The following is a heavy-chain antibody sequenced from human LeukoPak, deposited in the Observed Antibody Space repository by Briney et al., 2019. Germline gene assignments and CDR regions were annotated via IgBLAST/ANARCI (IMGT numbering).Heavy chain of an antibody. V-gene: IGHV3-30*02. CDR2: IRYDGSNK. Sequence: GGSLRLSCAASGFTFSSYAMHWVRQAPGKGLEWVTFIRYDGSNKYYADSVKGRFTISRDNSKNTLYLQMNSLRAEDTAVYYCARDRGWSQTYGSGTYGLDYWGQGTLVTVSS. CDR3: ARDRGWSQTYGSGTYGLDY. CDR1: GFTFSSYA. J-gene: IGHJ4*02. D-gene: IGHD3-10*01.